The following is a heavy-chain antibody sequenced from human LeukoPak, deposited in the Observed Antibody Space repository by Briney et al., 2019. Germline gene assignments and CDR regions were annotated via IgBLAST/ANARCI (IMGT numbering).Heavy chain of an antibody. CDR3: ARGRILYYFDY. J-gene: IGHJ4*02. V-gene: IGHV1-46*01. CDR1: GGTFSSYA. Sequence: ASVKVSCKASGGTFSSYAISWVRQAPGQGLEWMGIINPSGGSTSYAQKFQGRVTMTRDTSTSTVYMELSSLRSEDTAVYYCARGRILYYFDYWGQGTLVTVSS. CDR2: INPSGGST.